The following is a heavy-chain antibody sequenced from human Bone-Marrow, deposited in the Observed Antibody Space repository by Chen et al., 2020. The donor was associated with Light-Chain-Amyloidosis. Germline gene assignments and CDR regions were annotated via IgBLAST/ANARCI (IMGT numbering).Heavy chain of an antibody. V-gene: IGHV4-59*01. CDR3: ARGRQTFGV. Sequence: QVQLQESGPGLVKPSETLSLTCTVSGGFMSSYYWSWIRQPPGKGLEWIGYIYYSGSTNYNPSLKSRVTISVDTSKNQFSLKLSSVTAADTAVYYCARGRQTFGVWGKGTTVTVSS. CDR2: IYYSGST. J-gene: IGHJ6*04. D-gene: IGHD3-10*01. CDR1: GGFMSSYY.